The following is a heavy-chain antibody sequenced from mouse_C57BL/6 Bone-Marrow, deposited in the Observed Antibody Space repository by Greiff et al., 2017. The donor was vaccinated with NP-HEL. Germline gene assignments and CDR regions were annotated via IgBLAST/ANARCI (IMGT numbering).Heavy chain of an antibody. CDR3: TRLYYYGCSDY. CDR1: GFDFSRYW. CDR2: INPDSSTI. D-gene: IGHD1-1*01. V-gene: IGHV4-1*02. Sequence: EVQGVESGGGLVQPGGSLKLSCAASGFDFSRYWMSWVRQAPGKGLEWIGEINPDSSTINYTPSLKDKFIISRDNAKNTLYLQMSKVRSEDTALYYCTRLYYYGCSDYWGQGTTLTVSS. J-gene: IGHJ2*01.